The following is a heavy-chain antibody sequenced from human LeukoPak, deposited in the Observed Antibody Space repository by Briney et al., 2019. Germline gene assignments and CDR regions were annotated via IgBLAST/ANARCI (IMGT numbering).Heavy chain of an antibody. D-gene: IGHD5-18*01. CDR3: ARVADRFGYNYGIDEYFDY. J-gene: IGHJ4*02. Sequence: PSETLSLTCTVSGGSIGTYYRTWIRQPAGKGMEWIGRIDASGSTTYNPSLNSRITMTVDTSRNQFSLNLNSLTVADTAVYFCARVADRFGYNYGIDEYFDYWGQGALVTVSS. CDR2: IDASGST. CDR1: GGSIGTYY. V-gene: IGHV4-4*07.